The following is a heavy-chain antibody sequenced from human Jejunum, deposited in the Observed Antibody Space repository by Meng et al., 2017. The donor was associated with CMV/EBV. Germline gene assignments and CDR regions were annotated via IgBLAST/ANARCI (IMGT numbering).Heavy chain of an antibody. CDR1: GFTVSTYG. CDR3: AKSQTSGGTSWRFDY. V-gene: IGHV3-23*01. Sequence: SGFTVSTYGMSWVRQAPGKGLEWVSSISGSGGSTYYADSLKGRFTMSRDNSKNTLYLQMNSLRADDTAVYYCAKSQTSGGTSWRFDYWGQGTLVTVSS. CDR2: ISGSGGST. D-gene: IGHD2-15*01. J-gene: IGHJ4*02.